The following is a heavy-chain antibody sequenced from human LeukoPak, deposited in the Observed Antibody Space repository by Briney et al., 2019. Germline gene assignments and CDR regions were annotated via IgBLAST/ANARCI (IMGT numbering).Heavy chain of an antibody. D-gene: IGHD5-12*01. CDR1: GFRFSSQE. V-gene: IGHV3-48*03. Sequence: GGSLRLSCAASGFRFSSQEMAWVRQAPGKGLEWVSYMSKDGRTIYYADSVKGRFTISRDNTRNSLFLQLNSLRADDTGFYYCARGSYTGFDLYFDSWGRERWSPSPQ. CDR3: ARGSYTGFDLYFDS. J-gene: IGHJ4*02. CDR2: MSKDGRTI.